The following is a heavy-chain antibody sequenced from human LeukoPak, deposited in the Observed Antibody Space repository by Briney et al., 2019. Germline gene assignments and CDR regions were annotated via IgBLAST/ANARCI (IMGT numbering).Heavy chain of an antibody. CDR2: TSHSGST. J-gene: IGHJ5*02. CDR3: AILPPRGSYREFDP. D-gene: IGHD1-26*01. V-gene: IGHV4-34*01. CDR1: GGSFSGYY. Sequence: SETLSLTCAVYGGSFSGYYWSWIRQPPGKGLEWIWETSHSGSTNYNPSLESRVTISVDKSKNQFSLKLSSVTAADTAVYYCAILPPRGSYREFDPWGQGTLVTVSS.